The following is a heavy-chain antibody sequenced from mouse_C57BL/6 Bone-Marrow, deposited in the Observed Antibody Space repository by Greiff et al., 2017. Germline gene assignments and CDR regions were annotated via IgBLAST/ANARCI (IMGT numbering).Heavy chain of an antibody. Sequence: VQLKQSGPELVKPGASVKISCKASGYSFTGYYMNWVKQSPEKSLEWIGEINPSTGGTTYNQKFKAKATLTVDKSSSTAYMQLKSLTSEDSAVYYCARETNWGWFAYWGQGTLVTVSA. J-gene: IGHJ3*01. CDR2: INPSTGGT. CDR3: ARETNWGWFAY. CDR1: GYSFTGYY. V-gene: IGHV1-42*01. D-gene: IGHD4-1*01.